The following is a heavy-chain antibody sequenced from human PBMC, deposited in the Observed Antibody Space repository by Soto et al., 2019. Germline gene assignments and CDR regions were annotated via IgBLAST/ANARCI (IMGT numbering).Heavy chain of an antibody. CDR2: IIPNYGNA. CDR1: GCTFGSYA. D-gene: IGHD1-20*01. CDR3: ASGITGSPNYCYDMDL. V-gene: IGHV1-69*12. Sequence: QVQLVQSGAEVKKPGASVKVSCKASGCTFGSYAINWVRQAPGQGLEWMGGIIPNYGNADYAQKFQGRVTMTADESTSTAYMELRSLRSEDTAVYYCASGITGSPNYCYDMDLCGQGTTVTISS. J-gene: IGHJ6*02.